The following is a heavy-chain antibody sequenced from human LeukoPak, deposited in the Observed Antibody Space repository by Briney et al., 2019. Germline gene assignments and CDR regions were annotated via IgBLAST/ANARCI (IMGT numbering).Heavy chain of an antibody. CDR1: GFTFDDYG. V-gene: IGHV3-53*01. Sequence: GGSLRLSCAASGFTFDDYGLSWVRQAPGKGLEWVSAIYSGGSTYYADSVKGRFTISRDNSKNTLYLQMNSLRAEDTAVYYCARVLKAYSNYHSTFDYWGQGTLVTVSS. CDR2: IYSGGST. CDR3: ARVLKAYSNYHSTFDY. J-gene: IGHJ4*02. D-gene: IGHD4-11*01.